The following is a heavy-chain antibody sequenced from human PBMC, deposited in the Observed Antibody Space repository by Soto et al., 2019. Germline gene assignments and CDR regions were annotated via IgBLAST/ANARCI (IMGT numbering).Heavy chain of an antibody. D-gene: IGHD6-19*01. J-gene: IGHJ6*02. CDR3: ASARTSGWAQGYGMDV. CDR2: IYYSGST. V-gene: IGHV4-59*01. CDR1: GGSISTYY. Sequence: SETLSLTCTVSGGSISTYYWSWIRRPPGKGLEWIGYIYYSGSTSYNPSLKGRVTISVDTSKNQFSLKLRSVTAADTAVYYCASARTSGWAQGYGMDVWGQGTTVTVSS.